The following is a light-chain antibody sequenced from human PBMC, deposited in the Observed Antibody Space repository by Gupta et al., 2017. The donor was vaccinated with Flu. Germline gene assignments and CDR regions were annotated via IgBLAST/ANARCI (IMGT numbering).Light chain of an antibody. CDR1: QSISSY. Sequence: DIQMTQSPSSLSASVGDRVTITCRASQSISSYLNWYQQKPGKAPKLLIYAASSLQSGVPSRFSGSGSGTDFTLTISRLQPEDFATYYCQQSNSTPFIFGQGTKVDIK. J-gene: IGKJ2*01. CDR2: AAS. V-gene: IGKV1-39*01. CDR3: QQSNSTPFI.